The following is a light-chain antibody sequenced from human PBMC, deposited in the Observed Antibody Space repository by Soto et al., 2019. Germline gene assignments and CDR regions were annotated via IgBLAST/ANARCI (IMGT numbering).Light chain of an antibody. CDR1: SSDVGGYNY. V-gene: IGLV2-14*01. Sequence: QSALTQPASVSGSPGQSITISCTGTSSDVGGYNYVSWYQQHPGKAPKLMIYDVSSRPSGVSNRFSGSKSGNTASLTISGLQAEDEADYYCSSCTSSSTLLFGGGTKLTVL. J-gene: IGLJ2*01. CDR2: DVS. CDR3: SSCTSSSTLL.